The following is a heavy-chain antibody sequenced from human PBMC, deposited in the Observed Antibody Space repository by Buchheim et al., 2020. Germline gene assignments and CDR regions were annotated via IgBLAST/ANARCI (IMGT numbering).Heavy chain of an antibody. Sequence: QVQLVESGGGVVQPGRSLRLSCAASGFTFSRYHMHWVRQAPGKGLEWLAVISYDGSHKYYADSVKGRFTITRDNSKNTVYLQMNSLRAEDTAVYYCAKDRSYCSGGSCPNYFDYWGQGTL. CDR2: ISYDGSHK. D-gene: IGHD2-15*01. J-gene: IGHJ4*01. CDR1: GFTFSRYH. V-gene: IGHV3-30*18. CDR3: AKDRSYCSGGSCPNYFDY.